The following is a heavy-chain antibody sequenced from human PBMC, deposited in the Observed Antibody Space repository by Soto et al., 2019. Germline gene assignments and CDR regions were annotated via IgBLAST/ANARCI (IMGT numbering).Heavy chain of an antibody. J-gene: IGHJ5*02. V-gene: IGHV1-3*01. D-gene: IGHD3-22*01. CDR1: GYTFTSYA. Sequence: GASVKVSCKASGYTFTSYAMHWVRQAPGQRLEWMGWINAGNGNTKYSQKFQGRVTITRDTSASTAYMELSSLRSEDTAVYYCARDLSALYDSSGANWFDPWGQGTLVTVSS. CDR2: INAGNGNT. CDR3: ARDLSALYDSSGANWFDP.